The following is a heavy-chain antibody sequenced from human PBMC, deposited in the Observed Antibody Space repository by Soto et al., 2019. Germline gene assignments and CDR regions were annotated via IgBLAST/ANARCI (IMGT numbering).Heavy chain of an antibody. V-gene: IGHV4-39*07. CDR1: GGSISSGGYY. CDR2: IYHSGTT. CDR3: ARRAYVDAFDI. D-gene: IGHD3-10*02. J-gene: IGHJ3*02. Sequence: PSETLSLTCAVSGGSISSGGYYWSWIRQHPGKGLEWIGEIYHSGTTNYNPSLKSRVTISVDKSKNQFSLKLSSVTAADTAVYYCARRAYVDAFDIWGQGTMVTVS.